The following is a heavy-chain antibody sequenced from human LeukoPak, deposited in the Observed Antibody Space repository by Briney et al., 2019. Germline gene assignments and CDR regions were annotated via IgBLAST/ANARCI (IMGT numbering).Heavy chain of an antibody. Sequence: GASVKVSCKASGYTFTGYYMHWVRQAPGQGLEWMGWINPNSGGTNYAQKFQGRVTMTRDTSISTAYMELSRLRSDDTAVYYCARDPHWDSGYYYYYYMDVWGKGTTVTVSS. CDR3: ARDPHWDSGYYYYYYMDV. J-gene: IGHJ6*03. D-gene: IGHD1-26*01. V-gene: IGHV1-2*02. CDR2: INPNSGGT. CDR1: GYTFTGYY.